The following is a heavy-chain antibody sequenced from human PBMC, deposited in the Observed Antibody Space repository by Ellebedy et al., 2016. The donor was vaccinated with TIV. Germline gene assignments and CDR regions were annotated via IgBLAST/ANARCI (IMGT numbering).Heavy chain of an antibody. CDR2: IIPIFGKT. J-gene: IGHJ4*02. V-gene: IGHV1-69*13. D-gene: IGHD6-19*01. CDR3: AREAVGGTYYFDY. Sequence: AASVKVSCKASGDTFSNYAVTWVRQAPGQGLEWMGTIIPIFGKTNYAQKFQARVTITADESTTTAYMELSSLRSEDTAGYYCAREAVGGTYYFDYWGQGTLVTVSS. CDR1: GDTFSNYA.